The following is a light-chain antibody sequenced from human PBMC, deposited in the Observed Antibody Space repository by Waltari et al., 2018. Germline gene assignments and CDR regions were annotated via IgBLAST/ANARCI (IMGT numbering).Light chain of an antibody. CDR3: QQSYTTSWT. J-gene: IGKJ1*01. CDR1: QRIDNF. CDR2: GAS. V-gene: IGKV1-39*01. Sequence: DVQMTQSPFSLSASVGDRVTITCLASQRIDNFLRCYQHKPGKAPNSLSYGASNLQSGVPSRFSGSGLVTDLTLTITSLQPQDSATYYCQQSYTTSWTFGQGTTVEVK.